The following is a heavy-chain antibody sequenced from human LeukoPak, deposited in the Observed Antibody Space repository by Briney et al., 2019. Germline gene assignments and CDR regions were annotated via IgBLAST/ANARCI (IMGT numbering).Heavy chain of an antibody. J-gene: IGHJ4*02. CDR2: IVVGSGNT. CDR1: GFTFTSSA. V-gene: IGHV1-58*01. Sequence: SVKVSCKASGFTFTSSAVQWVLQARGQRLEWIGWIVVGSGNTNYAQKFQERVIIIRDMSTRTVYMELSSLTFEDTAVYYCAAGYSGYEYPNCWGQGTLVTVSS. D-gene: IGHD5-12*01. CDR3: AAGYSGYEYPNC.